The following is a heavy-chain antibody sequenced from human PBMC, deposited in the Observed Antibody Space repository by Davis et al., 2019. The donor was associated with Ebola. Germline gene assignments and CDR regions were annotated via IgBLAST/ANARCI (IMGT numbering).Heavy chain of an antibody. V-gene: IGHV3-30-3*01. Sequence: GGSLRLSCAASGFTFSSYAMHWVRQAPGKGLEWVAVISYDGSTKYYADSVKGRFSISRDNSRNTLYLQMNSLRAEDTAVYYCARAPFDGDYGDYFDYWGQGTLVTVSS. CDR3: ARAPFDGDYGDYFDY. CDR2: ISYDGSTK. CDR1: GFTFSSYA. D-gene: IGHD4-17*01. J-gene: IGHJ4*02.